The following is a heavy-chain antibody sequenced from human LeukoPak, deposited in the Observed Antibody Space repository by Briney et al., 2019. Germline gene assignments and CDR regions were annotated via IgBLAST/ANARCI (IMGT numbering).Heavy chain of an antibody. V-gene: IGHV3-11*01. J-gene: IGHJ4*02. Sequence: SSGSTIYYADSVKGRFTISRDNAKNSLYLQMNSLRAEDTAVYYCARSGTYSSGWSSFDYWGQGTLVTVSS. CDR3: ARSGTYSSGWSSFDY. CDR2: SSGSTI. D-gene: IGHD6-19*01.